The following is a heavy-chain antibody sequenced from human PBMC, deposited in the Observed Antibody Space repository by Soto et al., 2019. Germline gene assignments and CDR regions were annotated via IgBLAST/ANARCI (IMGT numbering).Heavy chain of an antibody. J-gene: IGHJ4*02. V-gene: IGHV4-30-4*01. D-gene: IGHD2-2*01. CDR2: IYHSGST. Sequence: QVQLQESGPGQVKTSQTLSLTCTVSGGSITSVDSYWSWIRQSPGKGLEWIGFIYHSGSTYYNPSLKSRLTISIDTSKNQCSLTLSSVTAADTAVYYCARASMPHYFDYWGQGTLVAVSS. CDR1: GGSITSVDSY. CDR3: ARASMPHYFDY.